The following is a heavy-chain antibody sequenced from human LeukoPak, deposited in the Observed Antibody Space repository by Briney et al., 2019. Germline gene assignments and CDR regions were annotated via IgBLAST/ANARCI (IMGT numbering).Heavy chain of an antibody. CDR1: GFTFSSYA. V-gene: IGHV3-23*01. J-gene: IGHJ3*02. CDR2: ISGSGGST. Sequence: GGSLRLSCAASGFTFSSYAMSWVRQAPGKGLEWVSAISGSGGSTYYADSVKGRFTISRDNAKNSPYLQMNSLRAEDTAVYYCARSFSFDAFDIWGQGTMVTVSS. CDR3: ARSFSFDAFDI. D-gene: IGHD3-10*01.